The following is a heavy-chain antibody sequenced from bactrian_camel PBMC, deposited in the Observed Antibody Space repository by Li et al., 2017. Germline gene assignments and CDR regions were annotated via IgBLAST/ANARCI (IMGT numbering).Heavy chain of an antibody. CDR1: GDTIGRYC. CDR2: IESDGST. V-gene: IGHV3S55*01. J-gene: IGHJ4*01. CDR3: AADGGGTWYSPNY. Sequence: HVQLVESGGSSVQVGGSLRLSCVASGDTIGRYCMGWFRQIPDKEREGVAGIESDGSTSYADSMKGRFTISKDDAKNTLYLQMNSLKPEDTAVYYCAADGGGTWYSPNYWGQGTQVTVS. D-gene: IGHD7*01.